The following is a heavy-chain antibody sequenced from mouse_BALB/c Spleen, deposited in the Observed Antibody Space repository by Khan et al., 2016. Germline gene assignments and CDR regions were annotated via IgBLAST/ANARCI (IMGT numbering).Heavy chain of an antibody. CDR3: TKSGGKVMDY. J-gene: IGHJ4*01. V-gene: IGHV5-17*02. CDR2: TSSGSNTI. D-gene: IGHD1-1*02. Sequence: EVELVESGGGLVQPGGSRKLSCAASGFTFSGFGMHWVRQAPEKGLEWVAYTSSGSNTIYYGNTVKGRFPISRANPKNNLFLQMASIRSERTALYYCTKSGGKVMDYRGQGTSVTVSS. CDR1: GFTFSGFG.